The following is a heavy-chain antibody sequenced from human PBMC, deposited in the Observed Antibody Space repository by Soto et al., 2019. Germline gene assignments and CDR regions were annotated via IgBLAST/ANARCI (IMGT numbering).Heavy chain of an antibody. J-gene: IGHJ3*02. D-gene: IGHD6-13*01. CDR1: GGTFSNHA. CDR3: AREVAADGTFREDVFDI. Sequence: QVHLVQSGAEVKKPGSSVKVSCKASGGTFSNHAINWVRQAPGQGLEWMGRIIPIFTTTNYAQKFQGRVTIIADESTITAYMELSSLKHDDTAVYYCAREVAADGTFREDVFDIWGQGTLVTVSS. CDR2: IIPIFTTT. V-gene: IGHV1-69*12.